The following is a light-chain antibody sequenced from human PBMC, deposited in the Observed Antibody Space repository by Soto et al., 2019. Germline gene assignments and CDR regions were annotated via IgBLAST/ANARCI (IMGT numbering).Light chain of an antibody. CDR2: EVT. CDR3: ASYTTSSTWV. CDR1: DSDIGNYDS. Sequence: QSVLTQPASVSGSPRQSITISCAGTDSDIGNYDSVSWYLQYPGKAPKLMVYEVTNRPPGVSDRFSGSKSGNTATLTISGLQAEDEADYYCASYTTSSTWVFGGGTKLTVL. V-gene: IGLV2-14*01. J-gene: IGLJ3*02.